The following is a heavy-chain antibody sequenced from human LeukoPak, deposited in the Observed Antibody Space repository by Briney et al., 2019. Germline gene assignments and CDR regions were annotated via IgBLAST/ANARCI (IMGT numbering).Heavy chain of an antibody. Sequence: SGGSLRLSCAASGFTFDDYAMHWVRQAPGKGLEWVSLISGDGGSTYYADSVKGRFTISRDNSKNSLYLQMNSLRAEDTAVYYCARVVAGRYYYMDVWGKGTTVTVSS. CDR1: GFTFDDYA. D-gene: IGHD2-15*01. CDR3: ARVVAGRYYYMDV. CDR2: ISGDGGST. V-gene: IGHV3-43*02. J-gene: IGHJ6*03.